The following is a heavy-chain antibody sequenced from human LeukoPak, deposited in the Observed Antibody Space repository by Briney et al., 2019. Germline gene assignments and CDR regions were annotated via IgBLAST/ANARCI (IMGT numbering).Heavy chain of an antibody. CDR2: ISSSSHYM. CDR1: GFTFSSYS. CDR3: TLLWFGELLSRQTGGFDP. D-gene: IGHD3-10*01. Sequence: GGSLRLSCAASGFTFSSYSMNWVRQAPGKGLEWVSSISSSSHYMYYADSVKGRFTISRDNAKNSLYLQMNSLRAEDTAVYYCTLLWFGELLSRQTGGFDPWGQGTLLTVSS. V-gene: IGHV3-21*01. J-gene: IGHJ5*02.